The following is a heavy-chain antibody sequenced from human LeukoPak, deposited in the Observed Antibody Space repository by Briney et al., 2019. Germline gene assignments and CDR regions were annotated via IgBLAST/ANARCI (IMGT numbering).Heavy chain of an antibody. D-gene: IGHD6-13*01. CDR3: ARARVEQQLGTRGVYFDY. V-gene: IGHV4-34*01. Sequence: SETLSLTCAVYGGSFSGYYWSWIRQPPGKGLEWIGEINHSGSTNYNPSLKSRVTISVDTSKNQFSLKLSSVTAADTAVYYCARARVEQQLGTRGVYFDYWGQGTLVTVSS. J-gene: IGHJ4*02. CDR1: GGSFSGYY. CDR2: INHSGST.